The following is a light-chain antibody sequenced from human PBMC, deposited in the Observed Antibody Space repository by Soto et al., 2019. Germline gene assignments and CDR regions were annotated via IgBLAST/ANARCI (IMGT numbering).Light chain of an antibody. V-gene: IGKV1-5*01. CDR2: DAS. J-gene: IGKJ1*01. CDR1: QNINNW. Sequence: DIQMTQSPSTLSASIGDRVTITCRASQNINNWIAWYQQKPGKAPKFLIYDASTLESGVPSRFSGSGSGTDFTLTISSLQPEDFATYYCQHYNSYSEAFGQGTKVDIK. CDR3: QHYNSYSEA.